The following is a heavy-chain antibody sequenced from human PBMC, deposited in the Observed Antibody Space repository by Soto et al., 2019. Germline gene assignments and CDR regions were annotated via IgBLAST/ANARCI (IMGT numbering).Heavy chain of an antibody. CDR2: ISSGGTTI. CDR1: GFTFSSYE. CDR3: ARGYRWLQQPRTYHYAMDV. J-gene: IGHJ6*02. Sequence: ESGGGLVQPGGSLRLSCAGSGFTFSSYEMNWVRQAPGKGLEWVSYISSGGTTINYADSVKGRFTLSRDNANKSLYLQLNSVRAEDTAVYYCARGYRWLQQPRTYHYAMDVWGQGTTVTVSS. V-gene: IGHV3-48*03. D-gene: IGHD5-12*01.